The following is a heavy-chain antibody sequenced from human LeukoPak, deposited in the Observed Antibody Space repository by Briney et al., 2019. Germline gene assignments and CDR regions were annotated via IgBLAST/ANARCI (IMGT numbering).Heavy chain of an antibody. V-gene: IGHV1-69*06. D-gene: IGHD3-10*02. CDR3: ARAGYVSRPGGYYYYMDV. CDR2: IIPIFGTA. CDR1: GYTFTSYD. Sequence: SVKVSCKASGYTFTSYDINWVRQAPGQGLEWMGGIIPIFGTANYAQKFQGRVTITADKSTSTAYMELSSLRSEDTAVYYCARAGYVSRPGGYYYYMDVWGKGTTVTVSS. J-gene: IGHJ6*03.